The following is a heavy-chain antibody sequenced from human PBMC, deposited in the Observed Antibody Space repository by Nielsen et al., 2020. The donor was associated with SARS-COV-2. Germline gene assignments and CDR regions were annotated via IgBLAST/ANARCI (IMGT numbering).Heavy chain of an antibody. J-gene: IGHJ3*02. D-gene: IGHD4-23*01. CDR1: GFTFSGSA. V-gene: IGHV3-73*01. CDR3: ARPTVTTGVDAFDI. CDR2: IRSKANSYAT. Sequence: GESLKISCAASGFTFSGSAMHWVRQASGKGLEWVGRIRSKANSYATAYAASVKGRFTISRDDSKNTAYLQMNSLRAEDTAVYYCARPTVTTGVDAFDIWGLGTMVIVSS.